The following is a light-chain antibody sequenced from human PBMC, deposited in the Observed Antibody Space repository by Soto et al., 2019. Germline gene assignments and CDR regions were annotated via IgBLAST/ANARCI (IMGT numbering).Light chain of an antibody. CDR1: SGHSSYA. V-gene: IGLV4-69*01. CDR2: LSSDGSH. Sequence: QSVLTQSPSASASLGASVKLTCTLSSGHSSYAIAWHQQQPEKGPRYLMKLSSDGSHSKGDGIPDRFSGSSSGAERYLTISSLQSEDEADYYFQTWDIGARVVFGGGTKVTVL. CDR3: QTWDIGARVV. J-gene: IGLJ2*01.